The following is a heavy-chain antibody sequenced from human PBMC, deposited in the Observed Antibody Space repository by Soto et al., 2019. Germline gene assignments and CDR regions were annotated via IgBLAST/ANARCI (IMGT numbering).Heavy chain of an antibody. CDR3: AREGGLEWLLGLSGGGASPGEPNYYYYGMDV. V-gene: IGHV1-69*01. J-gene: IGHJ6*02. CDR1: GGTFSSYA. Sequence: QVQLVQSGAEVKKPGSSVKVSCKASGGTFSSYAISWVRQAPGQGLEWMGGIIPIFGTANYAQKFQGRVTITADESTSTAYMELSSLRSEDTAVYYCAREGGLEWLLGLSGGGASPGEPNYYYYGMDVWGQGTTVTVSS. CDR2: IIPIFGTA. D-gene: IGHD3-3*01.